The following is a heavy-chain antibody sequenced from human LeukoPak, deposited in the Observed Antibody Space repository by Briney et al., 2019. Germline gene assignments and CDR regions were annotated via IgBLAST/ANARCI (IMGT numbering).Heavy chain of an antibody. V-gene: IGHV1-58*02. J-gene: IGHJ4*02. Sequence: SVKVSCKASGSTFTSSAMQWVRQARGQRLEWIGWIVVGSGNTNYAQKFQERVTITRDMSTSTAYMELSSLRSEDTAVYYCAADDDRITMIGWGQGTLVTVSS. CDR2: IVVGSGNT. CDR3: AADDDRITMIG. D-gene: IGHD3-22*01. CDR1: GSTFTSSA.